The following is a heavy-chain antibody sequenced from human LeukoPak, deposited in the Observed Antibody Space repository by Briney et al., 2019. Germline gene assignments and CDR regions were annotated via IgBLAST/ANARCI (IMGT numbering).Heavy chain of an antibody. V-gene: IGHV4-34*01. CDR1: GGSFSGYY. J-gene: IGHJ4*02. CDR2: INHSGST. CDR3: ARGWSEDYDY. D-gene: IGHD1-1*01. Sequence: SETLSLTCAVYGGSFSGYYWSWIRQPPGKGLEWIGEINHSGSTNYNPSLKSRVTISVDTSKNQFSLKLSSVTAADTAVYYCARGWSEDYDYWGQGTLVTVSS.